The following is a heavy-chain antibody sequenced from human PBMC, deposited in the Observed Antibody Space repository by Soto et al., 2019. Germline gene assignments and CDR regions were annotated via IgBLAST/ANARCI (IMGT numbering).Heavy chain of an antibody. CDR3: ARYYSGTNSCHGWFAP. J-gene: IGHJ5*02. Sequence: QVQLVHSGAEVKKPGASVKVSCKASGYTFNDYYIYWVRQAPGQGLEWMGWINPDSGGTNYAQNFQGRVTMTRYTYSSTAYMELHRLTSEDTAVYYCARYYSGTNSCHGWFAPWGQGTLVTVSS. CDR1: GYTFNDYY. CDR2: INPDSGGT. V-gene: IGHV1-2*02. D-gene: IGHD5-12*01.